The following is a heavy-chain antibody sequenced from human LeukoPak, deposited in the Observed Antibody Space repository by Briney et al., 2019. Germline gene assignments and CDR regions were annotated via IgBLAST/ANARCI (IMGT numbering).Heavy chain of an antibody. D-gene: IGHD4-17*01. CDR2: IWYDGSNK. CDR1: GFTFSSYG. Sequence: GRSLRLSCAASGFTFSSYGMPWVRQAPGKGLEWVAVIWYDGSNKYYADSVKGRFTISRDNSKNTLYLQMNSLRAEDTAVYYCARDLLLYGVSSNWFDPWGQGTLVTVSS. J-gene: IGHJ5*02. CDR3: ARDLLLYGVSSNWFDP. V-gene: IGHV3-33*01.